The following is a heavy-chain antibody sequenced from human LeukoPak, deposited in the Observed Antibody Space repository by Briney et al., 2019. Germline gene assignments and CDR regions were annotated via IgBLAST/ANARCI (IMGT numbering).Heavy chain of an antibody. CDR3: ARALRGGGFDSYGFFDY. D-gene: IGHD5-18*01. CDR2: IYYSGST. J-gene: IGHJ4*02. Sequence: SETLSLTCTVSGGSLSSYHWSWIRQPPGKGLEWIGYIYYSGSTYYNPSLKSRVTISVDTSKNQFSLKLSSVTAADTAVYYPARALRGGGFDSYGFFDYWGQGTLVTVSS. V-gene: IGHV4-59*12. CDR1: GGSLSSYH.